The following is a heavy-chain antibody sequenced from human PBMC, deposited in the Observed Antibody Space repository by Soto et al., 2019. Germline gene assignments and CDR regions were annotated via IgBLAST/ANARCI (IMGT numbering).Heavy chain of an antibody. J-gene: IGHJ5*02. CDR2: ISSSSSYI. D-gene: IGHD2-2*01. V-gene: IGHV3-21*01. Sequence: LRLSCAASGFTFSSYSMNWVRQAPGKGLEWVSSISSSSSYIYYADSVKGRFTISRDNAKNSLYLQMNSLRAEDTAVYYCARGGIVVVPAAPSDPWGQGTLVTVSS. CDR3: ARGGIVVVPAAPSDP. CDR1: GFTFSSYS.